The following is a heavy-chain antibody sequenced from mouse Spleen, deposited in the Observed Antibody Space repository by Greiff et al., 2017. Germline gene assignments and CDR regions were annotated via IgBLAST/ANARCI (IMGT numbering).Heavy chain of an antibody. V-gene: IGHV3-6*01. J-gene: IGHJ2*01. Sequence: EVQRVESGPGLVKPSQSLSLTCSVTGYSITSGYYWNWIRQFPGNKLEWMGYISYDGSNNYNPSLKNRISITRDTSKNQFFLKLNSVTTEDTATYYCARAYGNPYYFDYWGQGTTLTVSS. CDR1: GYSITSGYY. D-gene: IGHD2-1*01. CDR2: ISYDGSN. CDR3: ARAYGNPYYFDY.